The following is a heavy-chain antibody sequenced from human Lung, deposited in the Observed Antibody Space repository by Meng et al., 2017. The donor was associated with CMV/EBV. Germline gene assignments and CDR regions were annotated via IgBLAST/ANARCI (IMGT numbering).Heavy chain of an antibody. CDR3: ATAPRYYDSSGYPDY. J-gene: IGHJ4*02. D-gene: IGHD3-22*01. CDR2: VDPEDGET. Sequence: SGYTFTDYYMHWLQQAPGKGLEWMGLVDPEDGETIYAEKFQGRVTITADTSTDTAYMELSSLRSEDTAVYYCATAPRYYDSSGYPDYWGQGTLVTVSS. CDR1: GYTFTDYY. V-gene: IGHV1-69-2*01.